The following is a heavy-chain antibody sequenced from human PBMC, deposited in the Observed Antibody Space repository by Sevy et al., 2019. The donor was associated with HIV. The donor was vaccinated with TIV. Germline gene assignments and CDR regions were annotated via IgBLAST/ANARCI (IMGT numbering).Heavy chain of an antibody. J-gene: IGHJ4*02. CDR2: LKSDVYGGTV. D-gene: IGHD6-13*01. V-gene: IGHV3-49*04. Sequence: GGCLRLSCTASGFTFGDYCMSCVRQAPGKGLEWIAFLKSDVYGGTVDHAASVRGRFVISRDDSKTIAYLQMNDLKTEDTGVYYCTRWKAAQSIFDYWGQGALVTVSS. CDR1: GFTFGDYC. CDR3: TRWKAAQSIFDY.